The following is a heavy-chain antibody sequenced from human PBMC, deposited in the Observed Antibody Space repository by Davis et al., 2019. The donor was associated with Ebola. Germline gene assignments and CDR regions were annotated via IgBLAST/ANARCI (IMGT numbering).Heavy chain of an antibody. CDR3: AKAHPPYNWNYVGYFDY. CDR1: GFTFSSYG. J-gene: IGHJ4*02. CDR2: ISYDGSNK. Sequence: GESLKISCAASGFTFSSYGMHWVRQAPGKGLEWVAVISYDGSNKYYADSVKGRFTISRDNSKNTLYLQMNSLRAEDTAVYYCAKAHPPYNWNYVGYFDYWGQGTLVTVSS. V-gene: IGHV3-30*18. D-gene: IGHD1-7*01.